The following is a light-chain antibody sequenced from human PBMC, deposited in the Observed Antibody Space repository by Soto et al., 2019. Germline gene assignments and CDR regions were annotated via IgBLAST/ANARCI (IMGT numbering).Light chain of an antibody. CDR1: QDISNF. J-gene: IGKJ4*01. CDR2: DVS. Sequence: IQMTKYPSSLSAPAGDTVTITCPASQDISNFLNWYHQTPGKAPRLLIYDVSNLQPGVASRFSGSGSGTDFTFTINSLQPEDIGTFYCQQYDKQPVTFGGGSKADIK. CDR3: QQYDKQPVT. V-gene: IGKV1-33*01.